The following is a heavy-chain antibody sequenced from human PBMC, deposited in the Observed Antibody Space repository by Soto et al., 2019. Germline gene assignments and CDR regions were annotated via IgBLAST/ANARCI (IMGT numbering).Heavy chain of an antibody. J-gene: IGHJ4*02. D-gene: IGHD5-12*01. Sequence: SETLSLTCTVSGGSISSYYWSWIRQPPGKGLEWIGYIYYSGSTNYNPSLKSRVTISVDTSKNQFSLKLSSVTAADTAVYYCARHLYSGYDYFDYWGQGTLVTVSS. CDR1: GGSISSYY. CDR2: IYYSGST. V-gene: IGHV4-59*08. CDR3: ARHLYSGYDYFDY.